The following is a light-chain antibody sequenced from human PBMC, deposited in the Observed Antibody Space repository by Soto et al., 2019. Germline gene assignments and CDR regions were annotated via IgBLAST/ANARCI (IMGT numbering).Light chain of an antibody. CDR2: DVS. J-gene: IGLJ2*01. V-gene: IGLV2-11*01. Sequence: QSALTQPRSVSGSPGRSVTISCTGTSSDVGGYNYVSWYQQYAGKTPKLLIYDVSKRPSGVPDRFSGSKSGNTASLSISGLQAEDEADYYCCSYAGTYTEVFGGGTKLTVL. CDR3: CSYAGTYTEV. CDR1: SSDVGGYNY.